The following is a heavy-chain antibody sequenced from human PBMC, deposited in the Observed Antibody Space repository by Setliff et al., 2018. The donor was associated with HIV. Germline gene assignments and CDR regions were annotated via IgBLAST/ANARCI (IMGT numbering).Heavy chain of an antibody. J-gene: IGHJ4*02. CDR3: TTAGHGSLDFDY. CDR2: IKSEADGGTE. V-gene: IGHV3-15*01. CDR1: GFFFKNAW. D-gene: IGHD1-1*01. Sequence: PGGSLRLSCAASGFFFKNAWMSWVRQAPGKGLEWIGRIKSEADGGTEESAAFLKGRFTISRDDSKNTLFLQMRGLSAEDTALYYCTTAGHGSLDFDYWGQGTWGTVSS.